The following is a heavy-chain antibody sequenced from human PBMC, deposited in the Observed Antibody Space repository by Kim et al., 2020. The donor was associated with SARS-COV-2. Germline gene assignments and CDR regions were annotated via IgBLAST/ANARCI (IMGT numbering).Heavy chain of an antibody. CDR3: ARDSPRGYYYGSGRYGMDV. CDR1: GYTFTSYA. CDR2: INTNTGNP. J-gene: IGHJ6*02. Sequence: ASVKVSCKASGYTFTSYAMNWVRQAPGQGLEWMGWINTNTGNPTYAQGFTGRFVFSLDTSVSTAYLQISSLKAEDTAVYYCARDSPRGYYYGSGRYGMDVWGQGTTVTVSS. V-gene: IGHV7-4-1*02. D-gene: IGHD3-10*01.